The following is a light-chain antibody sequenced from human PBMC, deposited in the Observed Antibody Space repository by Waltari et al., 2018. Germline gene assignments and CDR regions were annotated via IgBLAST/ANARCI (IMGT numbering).Light chain of an antibody. CDR3: QVWDTGTVV. CDR1: YIESKD. CDR2: DDR. J-gene: IGLJ1*01. Sequence: SYVLTQAPSVSVAPGKAATITCGGNYIESKDVHWYHQKPGQAPVLVVYDDRDRPSGIPERFSGSTSGNTATLTISRVEAGDEADYYCQVWDTGTVVFGPGTKLSVL. V-gene: IGLV3-21*03.